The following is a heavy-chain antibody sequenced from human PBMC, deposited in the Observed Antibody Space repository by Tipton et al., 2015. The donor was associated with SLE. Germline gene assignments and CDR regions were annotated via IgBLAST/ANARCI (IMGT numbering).Heavy chain of an antibody. V-gene: IGHV3-23*01. CDR1: GFTFSSYA. Sequence: SLRLSCAASGFTFSSYAMSWVRQAPGKGLEWVSAISGSGGSTYYADSVKGRFTISRDNSKNTLYRQMNSLRAEDTAVYYCAKDVIAAAGTWYFGYWGQGTLVTVSS. D-gene: IGHD6-13*01. CDR2: ISGSGGST. CDR3: AKDVIAAAGTWYFGY. J-gene: IGHJ4*02.